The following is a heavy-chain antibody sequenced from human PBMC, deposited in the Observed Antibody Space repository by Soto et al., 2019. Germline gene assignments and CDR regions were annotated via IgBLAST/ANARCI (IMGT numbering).Heavy chain of an antibody. CDR2: ISAYNGNT. CDR3: ARVPRALGYCSSTSCRDDY. Sequence: ASVKVSCKASGYTFTSYGISWVRQAPGQGLEWMGWISAYNGNTNYAQKLQGRVTMTTDTSTSTAYMELRSLRSDDTAVYYCARVPRALGYCSSTSCRDDYWGQGTLVTVSS. V-gene: IGHV1-18*01. CDR1: GYTFTSYG. J-gene: IGHJ4*02. D-gene: IGHD2-2*01.